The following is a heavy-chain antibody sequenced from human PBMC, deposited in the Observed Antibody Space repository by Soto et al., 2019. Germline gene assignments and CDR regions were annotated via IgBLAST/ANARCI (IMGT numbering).Heavy chain of an antibody. CDR3: ARGMTTVTTFDY. CDR1: GGSISSGGYS. CDR2: IYHSGST. J-gene: IGHJ4*02. V-gene: IGHV4-30-2*01. Sequence: QLQLQESGSGRVKPSQTLSLTCAVSGGSISSGGYSCNWIRQPPGKGLEWIGYIYHSGSTYYNPSLKIRVTISVDRSKNQFSLKLSSVTAADTAVYYCARGMTTVTTFDYWGQGTLVTVSS. D-gene: IGHD4-17*01.